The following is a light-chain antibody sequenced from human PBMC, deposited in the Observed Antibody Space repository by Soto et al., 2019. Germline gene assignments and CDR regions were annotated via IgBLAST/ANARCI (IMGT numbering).Light chain of an antibody. CDR3: TSYTRSDIGV. CDR1: SSDVGGYDF. J-gene: IGLJ3*02. V-gene: IGLV2-14*01. CDR2: DVS. Sequence: QSALTQPASVSGSPGQSITISCTGTSSDVGGYDFVSWYQQRPGKAPELIIYDVSNRPSGVSNRFSGSKSGNTASLTISGLQAEDEADYYCTSYTRSDIGVFGGGTQLTVL.